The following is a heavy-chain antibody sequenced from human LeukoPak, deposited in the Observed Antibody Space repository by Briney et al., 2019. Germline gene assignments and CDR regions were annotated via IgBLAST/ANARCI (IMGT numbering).Heavy chain of an antibody. V-gene: IGHV3-21*01. CDR1: GFTFNTSN. CDR2: ITSGGDYI. Sequence: GGSLRLSCAASGFTFNTSNMNWVRQAPGKGLEWVSSITSGGDYIYYADSVKGRFTTSRDNAKNSLSLQLNSLRVKDTAVYYCARGHYDVLAASYKWTPDYWGQGTLVTVSS. CDR3: ARGHYDVLAASYKWTPDY. D-gene: IGHD3-9*01. J-gene: IGHJ4*02.